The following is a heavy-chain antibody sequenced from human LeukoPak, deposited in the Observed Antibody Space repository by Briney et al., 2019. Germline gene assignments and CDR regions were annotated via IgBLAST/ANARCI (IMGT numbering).Heavy chain of an antibody. CDR3: AKVGQHYNSISYFDY. Sequence: GGSLRLSCAASGFTFSNHGMTWVRQAPGKGLEWVSAVSGSGGSTYYADSVKGRFTISRDNSKNTLYLQLNSLRAEDTAVYYCAKVGQHYNSISYFDYWGQGTLVTVSS. D-gene: IGHD3-10*01. V-gene: IGHV3-23*01. CDR2: VSGSGGST. CDR1: GFTFSNHG. J-gene: IGHJ4*02.